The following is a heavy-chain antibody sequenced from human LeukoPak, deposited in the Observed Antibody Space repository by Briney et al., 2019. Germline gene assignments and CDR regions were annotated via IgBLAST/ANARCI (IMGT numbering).Heavy chain of an antibody. V-gene: IGHV3-23*01. Sequence: PGGSLRLSCAASGFPLSSYAMSWVRQAPGKGLEWVSAISGGGGSTYYADSVKGRFTISRDNSKNTLYLQMNSLRAEDTAVYYCAKVGSGWYGVDYWGQGTLVTVSS. CDR3: AKVGSGWYGVDY. J-gene: IGHJ4*02. D-gene: IGHD6-19*01. CDR2: ISGGGGST. CDR1: GFPLSSYA.